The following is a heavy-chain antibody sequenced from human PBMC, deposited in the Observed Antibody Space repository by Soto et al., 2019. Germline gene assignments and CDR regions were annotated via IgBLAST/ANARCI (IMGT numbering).Heavy chain of an antibody. V-gene: IGHV4-34*01. CDR2: INHSGST. J-gene: IGHJ6*03. D-gene: IGHD2-2*01. CDR3: ARGGYCSSTSCYVNPYYYYYMDV. Sequence: QVQLQQWGAGLLEPSETLSLTCAVYGGSFSGYYWSWIRQPPGKGLEWIGEINHSGSTNYNPSLKSRVTISVDTSKNQFSLKLSSVTAADTAVYYCARGGYCSSTSCYVNPYYYYYMDVWGKGTTVTVSS. CDR1: GGSFSGYY.